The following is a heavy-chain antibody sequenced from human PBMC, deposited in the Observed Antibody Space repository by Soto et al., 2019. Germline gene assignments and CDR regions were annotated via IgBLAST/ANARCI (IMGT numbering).Heavy chain of an antibody. V-gene: IGHV3-66*01. CDR2: IYSGGST. D-gene: IGHD6-13*01. CDR1: GFTVSSNY. CDR3: ASPPAAAGNYYYYGMDV. Sequence: EVQLVESGGGLVQPGGSLRLSCAASGFTVSSNYMSWVRQAPGKGLEWVSVIYSGGSTYYADSVKGRFTISRDNSKNTXYLQMNSLRAEDTAVYYCASPPAAAGNYYYYGMDVWGQGTTVTVSS. J-gene: IGHJ6*02.